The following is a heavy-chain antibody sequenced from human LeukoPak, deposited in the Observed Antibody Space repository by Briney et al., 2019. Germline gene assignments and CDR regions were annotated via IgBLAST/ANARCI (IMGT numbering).Heavy chain of an antibody. CDR1: GFTFDDYA. Sequence: GRSLRLSCAASGFTFDDYAMHWVRQAPGKGLEWVSGISWNSGSIGYADSVKGRFTISRDNAKNSLYLQMNSLRAEDTALYYCAKDYSSGWALDYWGQGTLVTVSS. CDR3: AKDYSSGWALDY. J-gene: IGHJ4*02. V-gene: IGHV3-9*01. D-gene: IGHD6-19*01. CDR2: ISWNSGSI.